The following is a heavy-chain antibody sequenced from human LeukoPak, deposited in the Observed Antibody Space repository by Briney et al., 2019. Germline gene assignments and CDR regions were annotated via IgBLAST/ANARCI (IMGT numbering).Heavy chain of an antibody. CDR2: INLDGSEK. J-gene: IGHJ4*02. Sequence: PGGSLRLSCAASGFTVSRNYMSWVRQAPGKGLEWVANINLDGSEKYYVDSVKGRFTISRDNAKKSLYLQMNSLRAEDTAVYYCARDARVVLDYWGQGTLVTVSS. V-gene: IGHV3-7*01. CDR1: GFTVSRNY. CDR3: ARDARVVLDY. D-gene: IGHD2/OR15-2a*01.